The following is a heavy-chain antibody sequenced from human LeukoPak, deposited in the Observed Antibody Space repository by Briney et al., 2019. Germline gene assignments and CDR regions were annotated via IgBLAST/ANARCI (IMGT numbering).Heavy chain of an antibody. J-gene: IGHJ4*02. V-gene: IGHV4-31*03. Sequence: CTVXXGSXXIXXFYWXXIXQXXGXXXXXXXYIHYSGGITYYNPSLKSRVTISVDTSKNQFSLSLSSVTAADTAVYYCARVLHYDILTGYYFDYWGQGTLVTVSS. CDR2: IHYSGG. CDR3: ARVLHYDILTGYYFDY. CDR1: XGSXXIXXFY. D-gene: IGHD3-9*01.